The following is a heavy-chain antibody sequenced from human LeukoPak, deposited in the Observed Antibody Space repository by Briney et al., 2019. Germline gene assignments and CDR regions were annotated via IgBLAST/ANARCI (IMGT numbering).Heavy chain of an antibody. V-gene: IGHV4-34*01. CDR3: ASRGYLAAAGTGNLDY. Sequence: SETLSLTCAVYGGSFSGYYWSWIRQPPGKGLEWIGEINHSGSTNYNPSLKSRVTILVDTSKNQFSLKLSSVTAADTAVYYCASRGYLAAAGTGNLDYWGQGTLVTVSS. D-gene: IGHD6-13*01. CDR2: INHSGST. J-gene: IGHJ4*02. CDR1: GGSFSGYY.